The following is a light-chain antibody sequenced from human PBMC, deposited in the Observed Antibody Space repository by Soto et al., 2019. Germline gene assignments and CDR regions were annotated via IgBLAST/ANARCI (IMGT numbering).Light chain of an antibody. CDR1: QSVISN. CDR2: GAS. CDR3: QQYNNRSNT. V-gene: IGKV3-15*01. Sequence: EIVMTQSPATLSVSPGERDTLSCRASQSVISNLAWYQQKPGQAHRRLIYGASTRSTGIPARFSGSGSGTEFPLSMSSWPSKHCAVYYCQQYNNRSNTFGQGTKLEI. J-gene: IGKJ2*01.